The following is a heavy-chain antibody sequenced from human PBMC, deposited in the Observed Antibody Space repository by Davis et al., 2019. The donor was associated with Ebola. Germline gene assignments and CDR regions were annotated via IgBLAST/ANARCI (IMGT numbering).Heavy chain of an antibody. CDR1: GFTFSSYS. CDR3: AIGRQRFDP. Sequence: GESLKISCAASGFTFSSYSMNWVRQAPGKELEWVSYISSSSSTIYYADSVKGRFTISRDNAKNSLYLQMNSLRDEDTAVYYCAIGRQRFDPWGQGTLVTVSS. D-gene: IGHD1-26*01. CDR2: ISSSSSTI. J-gene: IGHJ5*02. V-gene: IGHV3-48*02.